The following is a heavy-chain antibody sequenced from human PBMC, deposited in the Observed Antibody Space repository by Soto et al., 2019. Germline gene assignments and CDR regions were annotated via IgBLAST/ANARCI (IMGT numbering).Heavy chain of an antibody. CDR1: GGSISSGGYY. V-gene: IGHV4-31*03. D-gene: IGHD3-22*01. CDR2: IYYSGST. J-gene: IGHJ4*02. Sequence: QVQLQESGPGLVKPSQTLSLTCTVSGGSISSGGYYWSWIRQHPGKGLEWTGYIYYSGSTYYNPSLKSRVTISVDTSKHQFSLKLSSVTAADTAVYYCASGDSSGYYYYFDYWGQGTLVTVSS. CDR3: ASGDSSGYYYYFDY.